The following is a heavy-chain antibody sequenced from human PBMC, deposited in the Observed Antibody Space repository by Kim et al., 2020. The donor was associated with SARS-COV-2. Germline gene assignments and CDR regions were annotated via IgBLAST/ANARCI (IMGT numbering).Heavy chain of an antibody. CDR3: ARMGEMATGDLGCRY. CDR2: ISYDGSNK. J-gene: IGHJ4*02. D-gene: IGHD3-16*01. Sequence: GGSLRLSCAASGFTFSSYGMHWVRQAPGKGLEWVAVISYDGSNKYYADSVKGRFTISRDNSKNTLYLQMNSLRAEDTAVYYCARMGEMATGDLGCRYWGQGTLVTVSS. V-gene: IGHV3-33*05. CDR1: GFTFSSYG.